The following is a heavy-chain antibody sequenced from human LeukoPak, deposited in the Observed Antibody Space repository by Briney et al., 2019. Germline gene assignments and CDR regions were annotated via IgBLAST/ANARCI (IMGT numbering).Heavy chain of an antibody. J-gene: IGHJ5*02. CDR2: INHSGST. CDR1: GGSFSGYY. V-gene: IGHV4-34*01. CDR3: ARGSGYCSSTSCSLNWLDP. D-gene: IGHD2-2*01. Sequence: PSETLSLTCAVYGGSFSGYYWSWIRQPPGRGLEWIGEINHSGSTNYNPSLKSRVTISVDTSKNQFSLKLSSVTAADTAVYYCARGSGYCSSTSCSLNWLDPWGQGTLVTVSS.